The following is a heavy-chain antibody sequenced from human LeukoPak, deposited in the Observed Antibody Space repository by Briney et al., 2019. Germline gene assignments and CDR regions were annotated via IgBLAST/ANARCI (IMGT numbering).Heavy chain of an antibody. CDR2: IKQDGSEK. J-gene: IGHJ2*01. Sequence: GGSLRLSCVASIFSISNYWMTWVRQAPWKGLEWVANIKQDGSEKNYVDSVKGRFTSSRDNAKNSLYLQMNRLRVEDTAVYYCARGYWNFGLWGRGTQVTVSS. V-gene: IGHV3-7*01. CDR3: ARGYWNFGL. CDR1: IFSISNYW.